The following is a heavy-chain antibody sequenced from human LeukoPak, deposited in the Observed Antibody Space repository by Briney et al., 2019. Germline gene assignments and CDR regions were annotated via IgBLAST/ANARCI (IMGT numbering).Heavy chain of an antibody. CDR3: ATRVPFTGYKN. CDR1: GGTLSTYE. J-gene: IGHJ4*01. V-gene: IGHV3-48*03. CDR2: MSRTADRI. Sequence: GGSLRLSCTIFGGTLSTYEFNWVRQAPGKGPEWISYMSRTADRIDHADSMKGRFTMSRDNAKNSVYLQMNSLRVDDTAIYYCATRVPFTGYKNWGQGTLVTVSS. D-gene: IGHD5-24*01.